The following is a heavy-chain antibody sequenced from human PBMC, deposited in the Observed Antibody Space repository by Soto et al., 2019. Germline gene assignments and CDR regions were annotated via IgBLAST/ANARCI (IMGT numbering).Heavy chain of an antibody. D-gene: IGHD3-22*01. V-gene: IGHV3-23*01. J-gene: IGHJ4*02. CDR3: ASTNYYDSSGYLMFDY. CDR2: ISGSGGST. CDR1: GFTFSSYA. Sequence: EVQLLESGGGLVQPGGSLRLSCAASGFTFSSYAMSWVRQAPGKGLEWVSAISGSGGSTYYADSVKGRFTISRDNSKNTLYLQMNSLRAEDTAVYYCASTNYYDSSGYLMFDYWGQGTLVTVSS.